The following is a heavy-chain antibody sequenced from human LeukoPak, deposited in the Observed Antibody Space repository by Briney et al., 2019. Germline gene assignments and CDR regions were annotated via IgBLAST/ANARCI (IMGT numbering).Heavy chain of an antibody. CDR3: ARADRLHGGPYMIGP. V-gene: IGHV1-2*02. J-gene: IGHJ5*02. Sequence: ASVKVSCKTSGYSFTDYYMHWVRHAPGQGLEWMGWINPNSGDTSSAQKFQGSVTMTRDTYITTVYMEVSWLTSDDTAIYYCARADRLHGGPYMIGPWGQGTLVTVSS. CDR1: GYSFTDYY. CDR2: INPNSGDT. D-gene: IGHD3-22*01.